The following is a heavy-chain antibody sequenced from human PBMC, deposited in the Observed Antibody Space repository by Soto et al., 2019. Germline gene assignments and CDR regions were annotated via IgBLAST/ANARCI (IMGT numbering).Heavy chain of an antibody. Sequence: GGSLRLSCAASGFTFSSSAMSWVRQAPGKGLEWVSLISVPGGSANYADSVKGRFTISIDNSKNTVYLQMNSLRAEDTAVYYCGGHWYNYWGQGTLVTVSS. V-gene: IGHV3-23*01. CDR1: GFTFSSSA. D-gene: IGHD1-20*01. J-gene: IGHJ4*02. CDR2: ISVPGGSA. CDR3: GGHWYNY.